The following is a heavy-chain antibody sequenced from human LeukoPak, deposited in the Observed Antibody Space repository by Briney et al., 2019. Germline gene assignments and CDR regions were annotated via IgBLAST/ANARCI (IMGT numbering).Heavy chain of an antibody. J-gene: IGHJ4*02. CDR2: ISGSGGST. CDR3: ATTHQLTMIVMGITPFDY. D-gene: IGHD3-22*01. CDR1: GVTFISDA. Sequence: GGSLRLSCAASGVTFISDAMSSGRQAPGKGLEWVSAISGSGGSTYYADSVKGRFTISRDNSKNTLYLQMNSLRAEDTAVYYCATTHQLTMIVMGITPFDYWGQGTLVTVSS. V-gene: IGHV3-23*01.